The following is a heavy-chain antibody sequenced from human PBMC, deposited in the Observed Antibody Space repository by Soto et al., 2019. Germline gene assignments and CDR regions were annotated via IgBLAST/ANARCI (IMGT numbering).Heavy chain of an antibody. D-gene: IGHD3-3*01. CDR3: ARGGQDFWSGPFDY. V-gene: IGHV4-4*07. CDR1: GGSISNYF. CDR2: IDNSGST. Sequence: SETLSLTCTVSGGSISNYFCDWIRQPAGKGLEWIGRIDNSGSTNYNPSLKSRITMSADTSRNQFSLKLNSVTAADTAVYYCARGGQDFWSGPFDYWGQGALVTVSS. J-gene: IGHJ4*02.